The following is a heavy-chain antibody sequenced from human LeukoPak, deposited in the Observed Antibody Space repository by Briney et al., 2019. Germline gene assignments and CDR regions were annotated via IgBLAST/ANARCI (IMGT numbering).Heavy chain of an antibody. CDR3: ATQSITLVVVISPFDY. CDR2: IQDDGATT. Sequence: GSLRLSCAASGLTFSNFPMHWVRQAPGKGLEWVALIQDDGATTNYVDSVRGRFTISRDNSKSTVYLQMNSLKPDDTAVYYCATQSITLVVVISPFDYWGQGTLVTVSS. CDR1: GLTFSNFP. V-gene: IGHV3-30*02. J-gene: IGHJ4*02. D-gene: IGHD3-22*01.